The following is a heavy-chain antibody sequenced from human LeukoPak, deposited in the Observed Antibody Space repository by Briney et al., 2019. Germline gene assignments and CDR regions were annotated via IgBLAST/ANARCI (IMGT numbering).Heavy chain of an antibody. V-gene: IGHV4-34*01. CDR3: ARGRLEYSSSAPRDFDY. Sequence: SETLSLTCAVYGGSFSGYYWSWIRQPPGKGLEWIGEINHSGSTNYNPSLKSRVTISVDTSENQFSLKLSSVTAADTAVYYCARGRLEYSSSAPRDFDYWGQGTLVTVSS. D-gene: IGHD6-6*01. CDR1: GGSFSGYY. CDR2: INHSGST. J-gene: IGHJ4*02.